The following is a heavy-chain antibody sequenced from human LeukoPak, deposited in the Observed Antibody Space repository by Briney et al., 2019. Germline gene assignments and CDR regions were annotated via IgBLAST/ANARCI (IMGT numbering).Heavy chain of an antibody. V-gene: IGHV3-23*01. D-gene: IGHD1-26*01. CDR3: AKDRIVGGGLWEIDY. Sequence: GGSLRLSCEASGFTFSGNAMSWVRLAPGKGLEWVSGIDGVGGNINYADSVRGRFTISRDNSKNTLYLHMNSLRGEDTAVYYCAKDRIVGGGLWEIDYWGQGALVTVSS. CDR2: IDGVGGNI. CDR1: GFTFSGNA. J-gene: IGHJ4*02.